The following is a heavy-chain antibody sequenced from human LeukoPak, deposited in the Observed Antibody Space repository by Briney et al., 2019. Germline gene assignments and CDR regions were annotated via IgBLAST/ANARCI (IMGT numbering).Heavy chain of an antibody. Sequence: SETLSLTCAVYGGSFSGYYWSWIRQPPGKGLEWIGEINHSGSTNYNPSLKSRVTISVDTSKNQFSLKLSSVTAADTAVYYCARARLAARYDSSGYYYGRGAFDYWGQGALVTVSS. J-gene: IGHJ4*02. CDR1: GGSFSGYY. D-gene: IGHD3-22*01. V-gene: IGHV4-34*01. CDR2: INHSGST. CDR3: ARARLAARYDSSGYYYGRGAFDY.